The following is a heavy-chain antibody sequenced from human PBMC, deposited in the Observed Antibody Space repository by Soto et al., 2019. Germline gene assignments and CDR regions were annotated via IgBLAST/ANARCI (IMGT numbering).Heavy chain of an antibody. J-gene: IGHJ4*02. D-gene: IGHD6-19*01. CDR3: ARNVIAVGEDYFRY. CDR2: IWADGSNE. V-gene: IGHV3-33*01. CDR1: GFTFSSYP. Sequence: GGSLRLSCAASGFTFSSYPMHWVRQSPGKGLEWVASIWADGSNEYYRDSVKGRFTISRDNSNNTLYLQMKSLRAEDRDIYYCARNVIAVGEDYFRYWGQGNLVNVSP.